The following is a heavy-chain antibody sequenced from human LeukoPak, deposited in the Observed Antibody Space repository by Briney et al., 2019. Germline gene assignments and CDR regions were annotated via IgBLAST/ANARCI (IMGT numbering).Heavy chain of an antibody. CDR1: GYTFTSYA. CDR3: ARMTLGYCSSTSCFPNGWFDP. V-gene: IGHV7-4-1*02. CDR2: VNTNTGNP. J-gene: IGHJ5*02. D-gene: IGHD2-2*01. Sequence: GASVKVSCKASGYTFTSYAMNWVRQAPGQGLEWMGWVNTNTGNPTYAQGFTGRFVFSLDTSVSTAYLQISSLKAEDTAVYYCARMTLGYCSSTSCFPNGWFDPWGQGTLVTVSS.